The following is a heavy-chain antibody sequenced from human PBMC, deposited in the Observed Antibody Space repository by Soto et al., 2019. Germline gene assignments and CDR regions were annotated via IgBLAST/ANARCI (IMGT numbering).Heavy chain of an antibody. CDR2: ISWNSGSI. V-gene: IGHV3-9*01. J-gene: IGHJ4*02. Sequence: PGGSMRLSCAASGFTFDVYAVDWVRQAPGKGLEWVSGISWNSGSIGYADSVKGRFTISRDNAKNSLYLQMNSLRAEDTALYYCAKGYWSRGGSYYVAPYFDYWGQGTLVTVSS. D-gene: IGHD1-26*01. CDR1: GFTFDVYA. CDR3: AKGYWSRGGSYYVAPYFDY.